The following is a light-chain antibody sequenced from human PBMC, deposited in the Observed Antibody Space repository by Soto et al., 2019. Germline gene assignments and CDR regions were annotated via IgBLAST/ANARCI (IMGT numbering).Light chain of an antibody. CDR1: SSYVGGYNY. CDR2: EVS. V-gene: IGLV2-14*01. CDR3: SSYTSSSTSRV. J-gene: IGLJ1*01. Sequence: QSALTQPASVSGSPGQSITSSCTGTSSYVGGYNYVSWYQQHPGKAPKLMIYEVSNRPSGVSNRFSGSKSGNTASLTISGLQAEDEADYYCSSYTSSSTSRVFGTGTKLTVL.